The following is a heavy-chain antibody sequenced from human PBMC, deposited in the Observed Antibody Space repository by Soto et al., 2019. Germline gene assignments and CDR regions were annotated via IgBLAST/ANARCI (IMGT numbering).Heavy chain of an antibody. Sequence: PGGSLRLSCAASGFTFSSYAMHWVRQAPGKGLEYVSAISTNGGSTYYANSVKGRFTISRDNSKNTLYLQMGSLRAEDMAVYYCARDRYSSSWYVFDYWGQGTLVTVSS. CDR3: ARDRYSSSWYVFDY. CDR2: ISTNGGST. CDR1: GFTFSSYA. J-gene: IGHJ4*02. V-gene: IGHV3-64*01. D-gene: IGHD6-13*01.